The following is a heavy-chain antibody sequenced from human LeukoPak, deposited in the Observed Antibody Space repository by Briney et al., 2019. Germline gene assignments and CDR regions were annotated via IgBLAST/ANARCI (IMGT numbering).Heavy chain of an antibody. CDR1: GGSISSGGYY. CDR2: IYYSGST. V-gene: IGHV4-31*03. CDR3: ARIERFWFDP. D-gene: IGHD6-25*01. J-gene: IGHJ5*02. Sequence: KPSETLSLTCTVSGGSISSGGYYWSWIRQHPGKGLEWIEYIYYSGSTYYNPSLKSRVTISVDTSKNQFSLKLSSVTAADTAVYYCARIERFWFDPWGQGTLVTVSS.